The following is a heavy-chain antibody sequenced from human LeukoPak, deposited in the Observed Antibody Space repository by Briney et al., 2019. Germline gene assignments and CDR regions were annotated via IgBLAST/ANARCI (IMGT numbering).Heavy chain of an antibody. CDR3: ARGPSYALYYYYYYGMDV. CDR2: IYHSGST. V-gene: IGHV4-30-2*05. J-gene: IGHJ6*02. CDR1: GGSISSGGYS. Sequence: SQTLSLTCAVSGGSISSGGYSWSWIRQPPGKGLEWIGYIYHSGSTYYNPSLKSRVTISVDTSKNQFSLKLSSVTAADTVVYYCARGPSYALYYYYYYGMDVWGQGTTVTVSS. D-gene: IGHD2-2*01.